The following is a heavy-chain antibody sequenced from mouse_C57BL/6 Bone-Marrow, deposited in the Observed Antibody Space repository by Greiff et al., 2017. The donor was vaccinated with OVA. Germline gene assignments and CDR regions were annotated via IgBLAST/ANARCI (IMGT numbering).Heavy chain of an antibody. CDR1: GYAFSSSW. Sequence: QVQLQQSGPELVKPGASVKISCKASGYAFSSSWMNWVKQRPGQGLEWIGRIYPGDGDPNYNGKFKGKATLTADKSSSTAYMQLSSLTSEDSAVYFCARERDGDYVDYWGQGTTLTVSS. CDR3: ARERDGDYVDY. CDR2: IYPGDGDP. J-gene: IGHJ2*01. V-gene: IGHV1-82*01. D-gene: IGHD1-1*02.